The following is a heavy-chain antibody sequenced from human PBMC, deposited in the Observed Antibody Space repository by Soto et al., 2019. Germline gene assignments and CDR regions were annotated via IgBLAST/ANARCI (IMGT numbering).Heavy chain of an antibody. CDR1: GFTFSSYG. CDR3: AKQHYDFWSGWTAYYFDY. CDR2: ISYDGSNK. Sequence: GGSLRLSCAASGFTFSSYGMHWVRQAPGKGLEWVAVISYDGSNKYYADSVKGRFTISRDNSKNTLYLQMNSLRAEDTAVYYCAKQHYDFWSGWTAYYFDYWGQGTLVTVSS. D-gene: IGHD3-3*01. J-gene: IGHJ4*02. V-gene: IGHV3-30*18.